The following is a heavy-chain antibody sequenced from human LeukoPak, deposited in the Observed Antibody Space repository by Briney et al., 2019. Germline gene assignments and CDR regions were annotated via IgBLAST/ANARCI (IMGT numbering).Heavy chain of an antibody. CDR1: GFTFSTFW. CDR3: ARDSSGYQ. V-gene: IGHV3-7*01. CDR2: IKEDGSEK. J-gene: IGHJ4*02. D-gene: IGHD3-22*01. Sequence: PGGSLRLSCAASGFTFSTFWMSWVRQAPGKGLEWVANIKEDGSEKYYGDSVKGRFTISRDNAKNSLYLQMNSLRAEDTAVYYCARDSSGYQWGQGTLVTVSS.